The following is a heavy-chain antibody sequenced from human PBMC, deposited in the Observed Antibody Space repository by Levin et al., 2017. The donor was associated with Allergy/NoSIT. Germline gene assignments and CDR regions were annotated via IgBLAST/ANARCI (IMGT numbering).Heavy chain of an antibody. CDR1: GFTFSSYS. D-gene: IGHD5-24*01. J-gene: IGHJ4*02. CDR2: ISSSSSTI. CDR3: ARGDGYTNGWVDY. Sequence: GESLKISCAASGFTFSSYSMNWVRQAPGKGLEWVSYISSSSSTIYYADSVKGRFTISRDNAKNSLYLQMNSLRDEDTAVYYCARGDGYTNGWVDYWGQGTLVTVSS. V-gene: IGHV3-48*02.